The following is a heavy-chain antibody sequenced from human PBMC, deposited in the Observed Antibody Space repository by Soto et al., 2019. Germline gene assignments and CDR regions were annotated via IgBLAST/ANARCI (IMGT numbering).Heavy chain of an antibody. CDR2: INSDGSST. V-gene: IGHV3-74*01. Sequence: GSLRLSCAASGFTFSSYWMHWVRQAPGKGLVWVSRINSDGSSTSYADSVKGRFTISRDNAKNTLYLQMNSLRAEDTAVYYCERERIAVAGFDYWGQGTLVTVSS. J-gene: IGHJ4*02. CDR1: GFTFSSYW. D-gene: IGHD6-19*01. CDR3: ERERIAVAGFDY.